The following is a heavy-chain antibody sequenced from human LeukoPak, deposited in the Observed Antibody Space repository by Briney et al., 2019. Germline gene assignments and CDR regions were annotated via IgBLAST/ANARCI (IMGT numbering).Heavy chain of an antibody. V-gene: IGHV3-20*04. CDR2: INWNGGST. D-gene: IGHD3-10*01. CDR3: ARGDYYGSPKVVAA. CDR1: GFTFDDYG. J-gene: IGHJ5*02. Sequence: SGGSLSLSCAASGFTFDDYGMSWVRHAPGRGLGWVSGINWNGGSTGYADSVKGRFTISRDNAKNSLYLQKNSLRAEDTALYYCARGDYYGSPKVVAAWGQGTLVTVST.